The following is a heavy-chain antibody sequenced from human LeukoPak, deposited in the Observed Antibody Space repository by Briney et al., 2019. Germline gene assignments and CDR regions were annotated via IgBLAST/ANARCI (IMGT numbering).Heavy chain of an antibody. D-gene: IGHD3-10*01. CDR1: GFNFGTSA. CDR2: IWYDGSNK. CDR3: RGTYYYGSGIDGDYFDY. V-gene: IGHV3-33*01. Sequence: PGGSLRLSCEASGFNFGTSAMHWVRQAPGEGLEWLAIIWYDGSNKHYSDSVKGRFTISGDNSKSSLYLQMNSLRAEDTAVYYCRGTYYYGSGIDGDYFDYWGQGTLVTVTS. J-gene: IGHJ4*02.